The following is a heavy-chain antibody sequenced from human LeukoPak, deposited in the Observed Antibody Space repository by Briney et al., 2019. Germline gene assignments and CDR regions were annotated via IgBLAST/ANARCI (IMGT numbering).Heavy chain of an antibody. CDR3: ARIKGIAAAGSMDV. CDR2: ISSSSSYI. D-gene: IGHD6-13*01. J-gene: IGHJ6*03. V-gene: IGHV3-21*01. Sequence: GGSLRLSCAASGFTFSSYSMNWVRQAPGKGLEWVSSISSSSSYIYYADSVKGRFTISRDKAKNTLYMQMNRRRDEDTAVYYCARIKGIAAAGSMDVWGKGTTVTISS. CDR1: GFTFSSYS.